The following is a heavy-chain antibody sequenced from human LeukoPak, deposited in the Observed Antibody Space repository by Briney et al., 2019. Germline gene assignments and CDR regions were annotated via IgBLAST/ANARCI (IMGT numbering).Heavy chain of an antibody. CDR1: GFTFSSYA. J-gene: IGHJ1*01. V-gene: IGHV3-23*01. D-gene: IGHD3-3*01. CDR3: VTVRLEWLSSAEYFQH. CDR2: ISGSGGST. Sequence: PGGSLRLSCAASGFTFSSYAMSWVRQAPGKGLEWVSAISGSGGSTYYADSVKGRFTISRDNSKNTLYLQMNSLRAEDTAVYYCVTVRLEWLSSAEYFQHWGQGTLVTVSS.